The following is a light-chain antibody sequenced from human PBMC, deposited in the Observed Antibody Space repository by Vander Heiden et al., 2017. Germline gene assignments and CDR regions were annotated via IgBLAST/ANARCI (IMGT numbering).Light chain of an antibody. CDR2: EGS. J-gene: IGLJ1*01. CDR3: CSYAGSSTVYV. Sequence: QSALTQPASVSGSPGQPITISCTGTSSDVGSYNLVSWYQQHPGKAPKLMIYEGSKRPSRVSNRFSGSKSGNTASLTISGLQAEDEADYYCCSYAGSSTVYVFGTGTKVTVL. V-gene: IGLV2-23*01. CDR1: SSDVGSYNL.